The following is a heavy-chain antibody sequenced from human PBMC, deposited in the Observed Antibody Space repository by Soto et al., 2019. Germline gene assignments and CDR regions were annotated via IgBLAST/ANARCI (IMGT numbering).Heavy chain of an antibody. CDR2: ISGSGVST. Sequence: EVQLLESGGGLVQPGGSLRLSCAASGFTLSSYAMSWVRQAPGKGLEWVSAISGSGVSTYYADSVKGRFTISRDNSKNTLYLPMNSLRAEDTAVYYCAKVGYYHSSGYYPYWYFDLWGRGTLVTVSS. V-gene: IGHV3-23*01. CDR3: AKVGYYHSSGYYPYWYFDL. CDR1: GFTLSSYA. J-gene: IGHJ2*01. D-gene: IGHD3-22*01.